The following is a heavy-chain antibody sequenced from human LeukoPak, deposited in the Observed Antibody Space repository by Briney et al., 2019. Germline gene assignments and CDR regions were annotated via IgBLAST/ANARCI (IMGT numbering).Heavy chain of an antibody. D-gene: IGHD6-13*01. CDR1: GGSISSYY. CDR3: ARTEGIPLPYYFDY. Sequence: SETLSLTCTVSGGSISSYYWSWIRQPPGKGLEWIGYIYYSGSTNHNPSLKSRVTISVDTSKNQFSLKLSSVTAADTAVYYCARTEGIPLPYYFDYWGQGTLVTVSS. J-gene: IGHJ4*02. V-gene: IGHV4-59*01. CDR2: IYYSGST.